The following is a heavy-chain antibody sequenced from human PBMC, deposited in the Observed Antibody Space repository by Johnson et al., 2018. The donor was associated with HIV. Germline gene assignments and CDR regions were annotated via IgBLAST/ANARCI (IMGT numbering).Heavy chain of an antibody. CDR2: TSFDERGK. J-gene: IGHJ3*02. CDR3: ARPADYGDYSRDAFDI. Sequence: QVQLVESGGGVVQPGRSLRLACVASGFTFNRYGLHWVRQAPGKGLEWVATTSFDERGKHYTDSVKGRFTISRDNSKNALYLQLNSLRVEDTALYYCARPADYGDYSRDAFDIWGQGTMVTVSS. CDR1: GFTFNRYG. V-gene: IGHV3-30*04. D-gene: IGHD4-17*01.